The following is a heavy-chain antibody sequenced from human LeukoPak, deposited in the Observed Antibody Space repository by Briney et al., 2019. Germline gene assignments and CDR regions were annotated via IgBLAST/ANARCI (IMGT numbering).Heavy chain of an antibody. V-gene: IGHV3-23*01. CDR1: GFTFSSYA. D-gene: IGHD6-13*01. CDR3: VRESPVAAVGRSWFDP. J-gene: IGHJ5*02. Sequence: GGSLRLSCAASGFTFSSYAMSWVRQAPGEGLEWVSTVSGSDGNTHYADSVKGRFTISRDNSKNTLYLQMNSLRAEDTAVYYCVRESPVAAVGRSWFDPWGQGTLVTVSS. CDR2: VSGSDGNT.